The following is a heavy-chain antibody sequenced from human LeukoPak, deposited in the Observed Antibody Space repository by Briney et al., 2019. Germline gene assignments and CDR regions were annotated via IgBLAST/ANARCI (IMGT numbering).Heavy chain of an antibody. J-gene: IGHJ6*03. CDR3: ARGYSYDYYYMDV. CDR2: IYYSGST. V-gene: IGHV4-59*01. D-gene: IGHD5-18*01. CDR1: GGSISSYY. Sequence: SETLSLTCTVSGGSISSYYWSWIRQPPGKGLEWIGYIYYSGSTNYNPSLKSRVTISVDTSKNQFSLKLSSVTAADTAVYYCARGYSYDYYYMDVWGKGTTVTVSS.